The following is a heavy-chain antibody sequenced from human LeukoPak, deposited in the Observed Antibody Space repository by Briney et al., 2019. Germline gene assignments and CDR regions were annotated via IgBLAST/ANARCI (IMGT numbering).Heavy chain of an antibody. D-gene: IGHD2-21*02. CDR3: ARDWGDGLEGWFDP. J-gene: IGHJ5*02. CDR2: IYTSRST. V-gene: IGHV4-61*09. Sequence: TLSLTCTVSGGTISSGSYDWSCIRQPAGKGLEWIEHIYTSRSTNYNPSLKSRVTMSVNTSKNQFSLKLSSVTAADTAVYYCARDWGDGLEGWFDPWGQGTLVTVSS. CDR1: GGTISSGSYD.